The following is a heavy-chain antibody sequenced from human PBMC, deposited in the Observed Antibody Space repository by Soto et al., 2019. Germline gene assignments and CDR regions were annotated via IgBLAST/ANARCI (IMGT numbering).Heavy chain of an antibody. CDR1: GFTFSSYA. Sequence: QVQLVESGGGVVQPGRSLRLSCAASGFTFSSYAMHWVRQAPGKGLEWVAVISYDGSNKYYADSVKGRFTISRDNSKNTLYLQMNGLRAEDTAVYYCARDGAAAGTGDYWGQGTLVTVSS. CDR2: ISYDGSNK. V-gene: IGHV3-30-3*01. J-gene: IGHJ4*02. D-gene: IGHD6-13*01. CDR3: ARDGAAAGTGDY.